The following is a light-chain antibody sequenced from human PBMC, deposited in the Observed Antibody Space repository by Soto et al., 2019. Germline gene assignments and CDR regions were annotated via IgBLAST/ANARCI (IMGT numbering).Light chain of an antibody. CDR1: QSVSSSY. J-gene: IGKJ1*01. CDR2: GAS. CDR3: LQYGSSPRT. Sequence: EIVLTQSPGTLSLSPGERATLSCRASQSVSSSYLAWYQQKPGQAPRLLIYGASSRATGIPDRFSGSGSGTDFTLTISRLVPEDFEVYYCLQYGSSPRTFGQGTKV. V-gene: IGKV3-20*01.